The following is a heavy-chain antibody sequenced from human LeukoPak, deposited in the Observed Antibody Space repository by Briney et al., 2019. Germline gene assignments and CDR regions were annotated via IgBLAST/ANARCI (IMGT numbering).Heavy chain of an antibody. CDR3: ARDLAVRGVIPSDY. CDR2: ISTGSSII. J-gene: IGHJ4*02. D-gene: IGHD3-10*01. CDR1: GFTFSGYS. V-gene: IGHV3-48*04. Sequence: GGSLRLSCAASGFTFSGYSMNWVRQAPGKGLEWVSYISTGSSIIYHADSVKGRFTISRDNAKNSLYLQMNSLRAEDTAVYYCARDLAVRGVIPSDYWGQGTLVTVSS.